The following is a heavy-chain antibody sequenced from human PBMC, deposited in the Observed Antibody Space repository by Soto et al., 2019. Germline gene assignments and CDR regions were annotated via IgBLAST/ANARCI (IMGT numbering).Heavy chain of an antibody. V-gene: IGHV1-69*13. J-gene: IGHJ3*02. D-gene: IGHD3-10*01. CDR1: GGTFSSYA. Sequence: SVKVSCKASGGTFSSYAIGWVRQAPGQGLEWMGGIIPIFGTANYTQKFQGRVTITADESTSTAYMELSSLRSEDTAVYYCARKAREALGAFDIWGQGTMVTVSS. CDR3: ARKAREALGAFDI. CDR2: IIPIFGTA.